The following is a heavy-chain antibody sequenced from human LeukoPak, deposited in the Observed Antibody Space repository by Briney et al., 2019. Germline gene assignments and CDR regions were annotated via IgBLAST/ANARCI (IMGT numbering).Heavy chain of an antibody. CDR1: GYTFTSYD. D-gene: IGHD3-16*01. V-gene: IGHV1-8*02. J-gene: IGHJ6*03. CDR2: MNPNNGNT. Sequence: ASVKVSCKASGYTFTSYDINWVRQAPGQGLEWMASMNPNNGNTAYARKFQGRVTMTRDPSIGTAYLELSALRSEDTAVYYCARLHWESGGIYFYYYMDVWGKGTTVTVSS. CDR3: ARLHWESGGIYFYYYMDV.